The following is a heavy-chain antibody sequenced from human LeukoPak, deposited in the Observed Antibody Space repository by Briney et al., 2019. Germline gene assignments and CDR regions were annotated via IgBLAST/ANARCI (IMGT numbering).Heavy chain of an antibody. V-gene: IGHV3-21*01. CDR3: ARASSSGRYFDY. D-gene: IGHD6-19*01. Sequence: GGSLRLSCAASVFTFSSYSINWVRQALGKGLEWGSSINSSSSYIYYADSVKSAVTLSRDNAKNSLYQQMNSLRAEDTAVYYCARASSSGRYFDYWGQGTLVTVSS. CDR2: INSSSSYI. CDR1: VFTFSSYS. J-gene: IGHJ4*02.